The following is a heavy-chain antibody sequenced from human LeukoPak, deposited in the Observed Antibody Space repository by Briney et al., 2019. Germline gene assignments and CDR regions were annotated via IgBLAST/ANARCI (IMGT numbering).Heavy chain of an antibody. CDR2: INHSGST. V-gene: IGHV4-34*01. CDR3: ARGGWELRYYYYYMDV. Sequence: SETLSLTCAVYGGSFSGYYWSWIRQPPGKGLEWIEEINHSGSTNYNPSLKSRVTISVDTSKNQFSLKLSSVTAADTAVYYCARGGWELRYYYYYMDVWGKGTTVTVSS. D-gene: IGHD1-26*01. CDR1: GGSFSGYY. J-gene: IGHJ6*03.